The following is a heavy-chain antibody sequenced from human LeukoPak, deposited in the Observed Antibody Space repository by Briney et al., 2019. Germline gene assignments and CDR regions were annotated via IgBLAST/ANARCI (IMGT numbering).Heavy chain of an antibody. CDR2: INTDESKI. V-gene: IGHV3-74*01. CDR3: ASQDSSGYYHY. CDR1: GFTFSSHW. Sequence: GGSLRLSCAASGFTFSSHWMHWVRQTPGKGLVWVSRINTDESKINHADSVKGRITISRDNARNSLYLQVNSLRAEDTAVYYCASQDSSGYYHYWGQGTLVTVSS. J-gene: IGHJ4*02. D-gene: IGHD3-22*01.